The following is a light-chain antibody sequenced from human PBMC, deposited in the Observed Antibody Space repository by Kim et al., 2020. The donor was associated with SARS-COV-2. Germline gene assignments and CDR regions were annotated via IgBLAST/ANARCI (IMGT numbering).Light chain of an antibody. CDR2: GNS. V-gene: IGLV1-40*01. J-gene: IGLJ2*01. Sequence: QRVTISCTGSSSNIGAGYDVHWYQQLPGTAPKLLIYGNSNRPSGVPDRFSGSKSGTSASLAITGLQAEDEADYYCQSYDSSLSVVVFGGGPRSPS. CDR1: SSNIGAGYD. CDR3: QSYDSSLSVVV.